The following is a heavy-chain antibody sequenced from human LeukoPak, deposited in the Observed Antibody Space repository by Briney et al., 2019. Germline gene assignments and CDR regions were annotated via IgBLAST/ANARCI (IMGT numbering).Heavy chain of an antibody. V-gene: IGHV3-64*01. CDR1: GFPFRSYG. CDR3: ATYYYDSGGFHFHH. J-gene: IGHJ1*01. Sequence: GSLRLSCAASGFPFRSYGMHWVRQAPGKGLEYVSAISSNGGRTYYANSVKGRFTISRDNSRNTLYLQMGSLRAEDMAVYYCATYYYDSGGFHFHHWGQGTLVTVSS. CDR2: ISSNGGRT. D-gene: IGHD3-22*01.